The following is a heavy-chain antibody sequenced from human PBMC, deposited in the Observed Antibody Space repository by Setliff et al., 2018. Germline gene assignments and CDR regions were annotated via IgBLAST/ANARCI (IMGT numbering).Heavy chain of an antibody. D-gene: IGHD3-16*02. CDR3: RLWSHSYHNDY. CDR1: GFPITSGYY. CDR2: MYHGGNT. J-gene: IGHJ4*02. V-gene: IGHV4-38-2*01. Sequence: PSETLSLTCAVSGFPITSGYYWGWVRQPPGMGLEWIASMYHGGNTYYNPSLESRVTISEDTSKNQFSLRLTSVTAADTAVYYCRLWSHSYHNDYWGQGTLVTVSS.